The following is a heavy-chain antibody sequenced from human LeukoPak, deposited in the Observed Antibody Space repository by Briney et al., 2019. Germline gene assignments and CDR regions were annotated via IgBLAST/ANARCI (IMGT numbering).Heavy chain of an antibody. CDR2: IYYSGST. V-gene: IGHV4-59*01. D-gene: IGHD6-13*01. CDR3: ARGWGAAAGTGGFDY. CDR1: GGSISSYY. J-gene: IGHJ4*02. Sequence: SETLSPTCTVSGGSISSYYWSWIRQPPGKGLEWIGYIYYSGSTNYNPSLKSRVTISVDTSKNQFSLKLSSVTAADTAVYYCARGWGAAAGTGGFDYWGQGTLVTVSS.